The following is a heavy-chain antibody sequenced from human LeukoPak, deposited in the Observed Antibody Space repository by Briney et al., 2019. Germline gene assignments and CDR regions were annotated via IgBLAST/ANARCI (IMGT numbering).Heavy chain of an antibody. CDR2: MNPNSGNT. D-gene: IGHD6-6*01. V-gene: IGHV1-8*03. J-gene: IGHJ6*03. CDR3: ARRGSIAARPWYYYYMDV. Sequence: ASVKVSCKASGYTFTSYDINWVRQATGQGLEWMGWMNPNSGNTGYAQKFQGRVTITRNTSISTAYMELSSLRSEDTAVYYCARRGSIAARPWYYYYMDVWGKGTTVTVSS. CDR1: GYTFTSYD.